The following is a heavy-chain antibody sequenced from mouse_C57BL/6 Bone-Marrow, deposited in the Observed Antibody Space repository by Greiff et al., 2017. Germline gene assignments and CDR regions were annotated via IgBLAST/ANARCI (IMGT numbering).Heavy chain of an antibody. CDR1: GFTFSDYY. J-gene: IGHJ4*01. Sequence: EVQLVESGGGLVQPGGSLKLSCAASGFTFSDYYMYWVRQTPEKRLEWVAYISNGGGSTYYPDTVKGRFTISRDNAKNTLYLQMSRLKSEDTAMYYCARRRWDDDAMDYWGQGTSVTVSS. V-gene: IGHV5-12*01. CDR2: ISNGGGST. D-gene: IGHD4-1*01. CDR3: ARRRWDDDAMDY.